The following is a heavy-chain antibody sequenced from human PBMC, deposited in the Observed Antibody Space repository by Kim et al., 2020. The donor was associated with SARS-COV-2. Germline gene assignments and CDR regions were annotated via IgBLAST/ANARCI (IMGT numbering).Heavy chain of an antibody. CDR3: TRELRGPRGAYFDY. V-gene: IGHV3-49*04. CDR2: IRSKAYGGTT. Sequence: GGSLRLSCTASGFTFGDYAMSWVRQAPGKGLEWVGFIRSKAYGGTTEYAASVKGRFTISRDDSKSIAYLQMNSLKTEDTAVYYCTRELRGPRGAYFDYWGQGTLVTVSS. D-gene: IGHD1-26*01. CDR1: GFTFGDYA. J-gene: IGHJ4*02.